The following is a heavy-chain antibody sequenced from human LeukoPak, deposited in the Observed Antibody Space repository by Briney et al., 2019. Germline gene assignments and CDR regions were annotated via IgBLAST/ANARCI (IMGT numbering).Heavy chain of an antibody. CDR2: IIPIFGTA. CDR3: ARDKDIAAVGRGWFDP. J-gene: IGHJ5*02. Sequence: GASVKVSCKASGGTFSSYAISWVRQAPGQGLEWMGGIIPIFGTANYAQKFQGRVTITADKSTSTAYMELSSLRSEDTAVYYCARDKDIAAVGRGWFDPWGQGTLVTVSS. V-gene: IGHV1-69*06. D-gene: IGHD6-13*01. CDR1: GGTFSSYA.